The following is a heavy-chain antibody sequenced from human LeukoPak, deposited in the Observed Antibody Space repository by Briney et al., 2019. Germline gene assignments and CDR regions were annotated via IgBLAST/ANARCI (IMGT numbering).Heavy chain of an antibody. CDR3: ARVGTGYLIY. CDR1: GVSISSYY. V-gene: IGHV4-4*07. J-gene: IGHJ4*02. CDR2: IYTSGNT. D-gene: IGHD3/OR15-3a*01. Sequence: SQTLSLTCTVSGVSISSYYWSWIRQPAGKGLERIGRIYTSGNTNYNPSLKSRVTMSVDTSKNQFSLKVSSVTAADTAVYYCARVGTGYLIYWGQGTLVTVSS.